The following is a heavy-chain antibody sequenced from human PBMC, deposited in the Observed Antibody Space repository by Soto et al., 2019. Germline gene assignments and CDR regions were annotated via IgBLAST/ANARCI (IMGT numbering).Heavy chain of an antibody. V-gene: IGHV4-39*01. Sequence: SETLSLTCTVSGGSLNSSSYYWGWVRQPPGKGLEWIGSVYYSGSTYYNPSLESRVTISVDKSKNQFSLKLMSLSAADTAVYYCGRLEGLATISYYFDYWGQGALVTVSS. CDR2: VYYSGST. CDR3: GRLEGLATISYYFDY. D-gene: IGHD3-9*01. J-gene: IGHJ4*02. CDR1: GGSLNSSSYY.